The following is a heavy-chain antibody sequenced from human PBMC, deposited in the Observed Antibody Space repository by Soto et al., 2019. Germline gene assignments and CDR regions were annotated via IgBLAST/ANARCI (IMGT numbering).Heavy chain of an antibody. CDR1: GGSISSGGYY. V-gene: IGHV4-31*03. CDR3: ARWVGATSFDY. CDR2: IYYSGST. J-gene: IGHJ4*02. D-gene: IGHD1-26*01. Sequence: QVQLQESGPGLVKPSQTLSLTCTVSGGSISSGGYYWSWIRQHPGKGLEWIGYIYYSGSTYYNPSLKSRVTXSXYTSKNLFSLKLSSVTAADTAVYYCARWVGATSFDYWGQGTLVTVSS.